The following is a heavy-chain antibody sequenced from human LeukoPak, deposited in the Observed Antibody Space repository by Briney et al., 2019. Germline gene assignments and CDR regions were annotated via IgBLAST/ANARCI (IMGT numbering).Heavy chain of an antibody. Sequence: GGSLRLSCPASGFTFSSYGMHWVRQAPGKGLEWVAFIRYDGSNKYYADSVKGRFTISRDNSKNPLYLQMNSLRAEDTAVYYCAKDDYYDSSGYYWSEAFDVWGQGTMVTVSS. V-gene: IGHV3-30*02. CDR3: AKDDYYDSSGYYWSEAFDV. CDR1: GFTFSSYG. J-gene: IGHJ3*01. D-gene: IGHD3-22*01. CDR2: IRYDGSNK.